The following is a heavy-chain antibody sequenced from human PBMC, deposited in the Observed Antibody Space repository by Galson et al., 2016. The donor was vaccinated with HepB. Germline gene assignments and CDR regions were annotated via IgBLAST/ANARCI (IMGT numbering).Heavy chain of an antibody. CDR3: ARVARLKYYYGSGSYRNWFDP. CDR2: INHSGST. V-gene: IGHV4-34*01. CDR1: GGSFSGYY. Sequence: SETLSLTCAVYGGSFSGYYWSWIRQPPGKGLEWIGEINHSGSTNYNPSLKSRVTISVDTPKTQFSLKLSSVTATDTAVYYCARVARLKYYYGSGSYRNWFDPWGQGTLVTVSS. D-gene: IGHD3-10*01. J-gene: IGHJ5*02.